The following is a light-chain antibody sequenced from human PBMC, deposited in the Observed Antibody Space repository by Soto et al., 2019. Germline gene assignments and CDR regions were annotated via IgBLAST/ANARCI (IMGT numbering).Light chain of an antibody. CDR1: KLGDKY. V-gene: IGLV3-1*01. Sequence: SSELTQPPSVSVFPGQTASITCSGDKLGDKYACWYQQKPGQSPVLVIYQDSKRPSGIPERFSGSNSGNTATLTISGTQAMDEADYYCQAWDSSTGVFGTGTKLTVL. J-gene: IGLJ1*01. CDR3: QAWDSSTGV. CDR2: QDS.